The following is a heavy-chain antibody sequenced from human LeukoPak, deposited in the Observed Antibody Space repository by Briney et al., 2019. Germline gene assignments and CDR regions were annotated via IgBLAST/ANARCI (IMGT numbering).Heavy chain of an antibody. J-gene: IGHJ1*01. CDR1: GYTFTSYG. Sequence: GASVKVSCKASGYTFTSYGISWVRQAPGQGLEWMGWISAYNGNTNYAQKLQGRVTMTTDTSTSTAYMELRSLRSDDTAAYYCARDIVVVPAAPRRYFQHWGQGTLVTVSS. D-gene: IGHD2-2*01. CDR2: ISAYNGNT. V-gene: IGHV1-18*01. CDR3: ARDIVVVPAAPRRYFQH.